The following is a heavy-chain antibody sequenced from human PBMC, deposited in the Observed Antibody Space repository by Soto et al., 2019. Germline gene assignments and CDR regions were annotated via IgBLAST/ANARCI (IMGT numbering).Heavy chain of an antibody. D-gene: IGHD6-19*01. V-gene: IGHV4-38-2*02. CDR2: IYHGGTT. CDR1: GDSISSGSY. CDR3: ARVHVMVVAGSTFDY. Sequence: SETLSLTCTVSGDSISSGSYWGWIRQPPGEGPEWIASIYHGGTTFYNPSLKSRISISVDTSKNQFSLRLTSVTAADTATYYCARVHVMVVAGSTFDYWGRGTLVTVSS. J-gene: IGHJ4*03.